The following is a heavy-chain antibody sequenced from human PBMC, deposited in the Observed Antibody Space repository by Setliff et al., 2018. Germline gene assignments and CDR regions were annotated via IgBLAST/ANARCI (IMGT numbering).Heavy chain of an antibody. CDR3: ARHIAGYADGHYTATYSYYYMDV. J-gene: IGHJ6*03. CDR1: GYTFTQKW. CDR2: IYPGDSDI. D-gene: IGHD4-17*01. V-gene: IGHV5-51*01. Sequence: GESLKISCKGSGYTFTQKWIGWVRQMPGKGLEWMGVIYPGDSDIRYSPSFQGQVTISADKSINTAYLQWSSLKASDTATYYCARHIAGYADGHYTATYSYYYMDVWGQGTKVTSP.